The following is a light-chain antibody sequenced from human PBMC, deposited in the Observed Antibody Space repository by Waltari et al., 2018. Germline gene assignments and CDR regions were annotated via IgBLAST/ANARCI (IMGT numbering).Light chain of an antibody. CDR1: RGHSSTV. CDR2: VNSDGSH. J-gene: IGLJ3*02. Sequence: QLVLTQSPSVSASLGASVKLTCTPRRGHSSTVIAWPHQQPEKGPRYLMKVNSDGSHSKGDEIPDRFSGSSSGAERYLTISSVQPEDEADYYCQTGGHGTWVFGGGTKLTVL. V-gene: IGLV4-69*01. CDR3: QTGGHGTWV.